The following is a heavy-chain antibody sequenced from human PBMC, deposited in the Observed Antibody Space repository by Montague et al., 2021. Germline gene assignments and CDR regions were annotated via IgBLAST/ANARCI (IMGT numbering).Heavy chain of an antibody. J-gene: IGHJ6*03. CDR1: RSLINSDYY. Sequence: SETLSLTCTVSRSLINSDYYCGWIRQPPGKGLEWMGSVSHGGRTYYNPSLKSRVTISVDTSNNHFSLKLSSVTAADTAMYYCARERDRYYYMDIWGKGTMITVSS. CDR2: VSHGGRT. V-gene: IGHV4-38-2*02. CDR3: ARERDRYYYMDI.